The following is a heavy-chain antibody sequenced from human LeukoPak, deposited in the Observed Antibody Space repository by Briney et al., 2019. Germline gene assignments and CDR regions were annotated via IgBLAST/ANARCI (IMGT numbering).Heavy chain of an antibody. CDR3: ARQKRTFDY. V-gene: IGHV3-11*01. CDR1: GFNLSDYY. Sequence: PEGSLRLSCAASGFNLSDYYMTWIRQAPGKGLEWLSYISNNGYSTYYRDSVKGRFTISRDNAKNSLYLEMNSLTVEDTAVYYCARQKRTFDYWGRGTLVTVS. J-gene: IGHJ4*02. CDR2: ISNNGYST.